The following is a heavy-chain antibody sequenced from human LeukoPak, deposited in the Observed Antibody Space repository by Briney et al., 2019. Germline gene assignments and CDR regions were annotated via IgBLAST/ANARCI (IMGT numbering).Heavy chain of an antibody. CDR3: ATGRHDFWSGYYTTSFDY. V-gene: IGHV1-24*01. Sequence: GASVKVSCKVSGYTLTELSMHWVRQAPGRGLEWMGGFDPEDGETIYAQKFQGRVTMTEDTSTDTAYMELSSLRSEDTAVYYCATGRHDFWSGYYTTSFDYWGQGTLVTVSS. CDR1: GYTLTELS. J-gene: IGHJ4*02. CDR2: FDPEDGET. D-gene: IGHD3-3*01.